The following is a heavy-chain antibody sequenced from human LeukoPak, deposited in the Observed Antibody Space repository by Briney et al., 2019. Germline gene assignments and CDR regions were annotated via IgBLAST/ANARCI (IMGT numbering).Heavy chain of an antibody. V-gene: IGHV3-30*18. D-gene: IGHD3-10*01. CDR2: ISYDGSNK. CDR1: GFTFSSYG. CDR3: AKDPLWFGESFGFDY. Sequence: GGSLRLSCAASGFTFSSYGMHWVRQAPGKGLEWVAVISYDGSNKYYADSVKGRFTISRDNSKNTLYLQMNSLRAEDTAVYYCAKDPLWFGESFGFDYWGQGTLVTVSS. J-gene: IGHJ4*02.